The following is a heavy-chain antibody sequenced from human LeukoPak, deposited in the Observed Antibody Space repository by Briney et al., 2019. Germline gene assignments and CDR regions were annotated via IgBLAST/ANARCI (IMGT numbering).Heavy chain of an antibody. CDR2: IYTSGST. V-gene: IGHV4-61*02. Sequence: PSQTLSLTCTVSGGSISSGSYYWSWIRPPAGKGLEWIGRIYTSGSTNYNPSLKTRVTISVDTSKNQFSLKLSSVTAADTAVYYCAAAAGPNWFDPWGQGTLVTVSS. D-gene: IGHD6-13*01. CDR1: GGSISSGSYY. CDR3: AAAAGPNWFDP. J-gene: IGHJ5*02.